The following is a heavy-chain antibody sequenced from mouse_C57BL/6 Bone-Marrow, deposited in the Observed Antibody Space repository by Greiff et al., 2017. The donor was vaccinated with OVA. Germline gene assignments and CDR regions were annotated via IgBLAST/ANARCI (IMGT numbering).Heavy chain of an antibody. Sequence: DVQLVESGGGLVKPGGSLKLSCAASGFTFSSYTMSWVRQTPEKRLEWVATISGGGGNTYYPDSVKGRFTISRDNAKNTLYLQMSSLRSEDTALYYCARHQHYGSHAMDYWGQGTSVTVSS. CDR3: ARHQHYGSHAMDY. CDR2: ISGGGGNT. CDR1: GFTFSSYT. V-gene: IGHV5-9*01. D-gene: IGHD1-1*01. J-gene: IGHJ4*01.